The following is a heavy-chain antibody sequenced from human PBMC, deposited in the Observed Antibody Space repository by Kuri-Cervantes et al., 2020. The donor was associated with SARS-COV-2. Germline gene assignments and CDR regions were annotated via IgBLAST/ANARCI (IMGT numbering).Heavy chain of an antibody. CDR1: RRTFSSYA. CDR2: IIPIFGTA. Sequence: SSVKVSFKSARRTFSSYAISWLRQAPGQGLEWMGGIIPIFGTAIYAKKFQGSVTITADESTSRAYMELSSLRSEDTAVYYCASDSGWGSVAGNSGLVYWGQGTLGHRLL. V-gene: IGHV1-69*13. D-gene: IGHD6-19*01. CDR3: ASDSGWGSVAGNSGLVY. J-gene: IGHJ4*02.